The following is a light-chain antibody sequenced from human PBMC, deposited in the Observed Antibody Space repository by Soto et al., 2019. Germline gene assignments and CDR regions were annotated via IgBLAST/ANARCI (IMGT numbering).Light chain of an antibody. V-gene: IGKV1-5*01. CDR3: QEYDTFRFT. Sequence: DIQLTQSPSTLSASVGDRLTITCRASQRISTSLAWYQQKPGKAPKLVIFDASTLANGVPSSFSGSGSGTEFFLTITSLQPDDFATYYCQEYDTFRFTFGQGTQLEIK. J-gene: IGKJ2*01. CDR1: QRISTS. CDR2: DAS.